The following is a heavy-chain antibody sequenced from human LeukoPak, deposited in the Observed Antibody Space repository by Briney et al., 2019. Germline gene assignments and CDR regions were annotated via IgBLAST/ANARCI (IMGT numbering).Heavy chain of an antibody. CDR2: ISYDGSNK. Sequence: GGSLRLSCAASGFTFSSYGMHWVRQAPGKGLEWVAVISYDGSNKYYADSVKGRFTISRDNSKNTLYLQMNSLGAEDTAVYYCARVAMWRRYLLETAHRFDPWGQGTLVTVSS. CDR1: GFTFSSYG. J-gene: IGHJ5*02. CDR3: ARVAMWRRYLLETAHRFDP. D-gene: IGHD2-21*02. V-gene: IGHV3-30*03.